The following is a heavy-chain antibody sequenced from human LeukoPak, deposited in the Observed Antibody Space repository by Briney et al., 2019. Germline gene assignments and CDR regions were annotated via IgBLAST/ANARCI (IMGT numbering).Heavy chain of an antibody. CDR3: ARDHAAGYYDSSGYYNWFDP. CDR2: INHSGST. D-gene: IGHD3-22*01. CDR1: GGSFSGYY. V-gene: IGHV4-34*01. J-gene: IGHJ5*02. Sequence: SETLSLTCAVYGGSFSGYYWSWIRQPPGKGLEWIGEINHSGSTNYNPSLKSRVTISVDTSKNQFSLKLSSVTAADTAVYYCARDHAAGYYDSSGYYNWFDPWGQGTLVTVSS.